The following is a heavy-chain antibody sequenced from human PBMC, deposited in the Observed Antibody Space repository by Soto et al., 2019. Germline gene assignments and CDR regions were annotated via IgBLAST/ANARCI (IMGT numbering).Heavy chain of an antibody. CDR2: INHSGST. Sequence: QVQLQQWGAGLLKPSETLSLTCAVYVESFSGYYWSWIRQPPGKGLEWIGEINHSGSTNYNPSLKSRVTISIDTSKSQFSLKLSSVTAADTAVYYCARSYGSSWYMTFDYWGQGTLVTVSS. CDR1: VESFSGYY. J-gene: IGHJ4*02. V-gene: IGHV4-34*01. CDR3: ARSYGSSWYMTFDY. D-gene: IGHD6-13*01.